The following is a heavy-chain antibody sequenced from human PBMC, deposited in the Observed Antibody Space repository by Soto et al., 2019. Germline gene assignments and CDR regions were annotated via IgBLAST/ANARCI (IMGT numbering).Heavy chain of an antibody. Sequence: GGSLRLSCAASGFTFSSYGMHWVRQAPGKGLEWVAVIWYDGSNKYYADSVKGRFTISRDNSKNTLYLQMNSLRAEDTAVYYCASVTGTSRAFDIWGQGTMVTVSS. CDR1: GFTFSSYG. J-gene: IGHJ3*02. V-gene: IGHV3-33*01. D-gene: IGHD1-1*01. CDR3: ASVTGTSRAFDI. CDR2: IWYDGSNK.